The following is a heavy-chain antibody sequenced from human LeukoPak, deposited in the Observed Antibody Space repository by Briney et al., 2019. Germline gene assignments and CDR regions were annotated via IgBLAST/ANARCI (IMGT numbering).Heavy chain of an antibody. Sequence: GGSLRLSRAASGFTFSSYAMHWVRQAPGKGLEYVSGISNNGGFTYYAKSVKDRFTISRDNSKNTLYLQMGSLRAEDMAVYSCAKSYGTSTSGPFDYWGRGTLVTVSS. CDR1: GFTFSSYA. CDR2: ISNNGGFT. V-gene: IGHV3-64*01. D-gene: IGHD2-2*01. J-gene: IGHJ4*02. CDR3: AKSYGTSTSGPFDY.